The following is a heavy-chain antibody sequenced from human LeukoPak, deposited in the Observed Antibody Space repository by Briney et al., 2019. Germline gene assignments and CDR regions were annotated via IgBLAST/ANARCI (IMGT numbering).Heavy chain of an antibody. Sequence: SQTLSLTCIVSSGSVSSGGYFWSWIRQHPGRGLECFGYIYISGSTYSNSSLQSRVTISLDTSQNQVSLKLSSVTAADTAVYYCARTTETTDHHFDYWGQGTLVTVSS. J-gene: IGHJ4*02. CDR3: ARTTETTDHHFDY. CDR2: IYISGST. V-gene: IGHV4-31*03. D-gene: IGHD4-17*01. CDR1: SGSVSSGGYF.